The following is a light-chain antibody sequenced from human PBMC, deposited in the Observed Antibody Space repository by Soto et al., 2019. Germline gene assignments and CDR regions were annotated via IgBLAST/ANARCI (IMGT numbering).Light chain of an antibody. CDR2: WAS. CDR3: QQYCSSPWT. Sequence: DIVMTQSPGSLAVSLGERATINCKSSQRVLYSSSNKNYLAWYQQKPGQPPKLLIYWASTRESGVPDRFSGSGSGTDVTLTISSLQAEDVAFYYCQQYCSSPWTFGQGTKVEIK. J-gene: IGKJ1*01. CDR1: QRVLYSSSNKNY. V-gene: IGKV4-1*01.